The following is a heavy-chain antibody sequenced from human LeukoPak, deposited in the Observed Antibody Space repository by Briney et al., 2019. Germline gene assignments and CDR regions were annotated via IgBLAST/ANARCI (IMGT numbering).Heavy chain of an antibody. D-gene: IGHD3-10*01. Sequence: GGSLRLSCAVSGFTFSSYWMTWVRQAPGKGLEWVASIKEDGSEKYYEDSVKGRFTISRDNAKNSLYLQMNSLRAEDTAVYYCARDHPPSYYLPDYWGQGTLVTVSS. CDR2: IKEDGSEK. CDR1: GFTFSSYW. V-gene: IGHV3-7*04. CDR3: ARDHPPSYYLPDY. J-gene: IGHJ4*02.